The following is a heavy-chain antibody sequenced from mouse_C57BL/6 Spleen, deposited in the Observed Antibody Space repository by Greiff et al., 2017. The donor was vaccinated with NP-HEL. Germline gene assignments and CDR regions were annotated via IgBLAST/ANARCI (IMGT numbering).Heavy chain of an antibody. CDR1: GYTFTSYW. CDR2: IDPSDSYT. Sequence: QVHVKQPGAELVMPGASVKLSCKASGYTFTSYWMHWVKQRPGQGLEWIGEIDPSDSYTNYNQKFKGKSTLTVDKSSSTAYMQLSSLTSEDSAVYYCARRTGFPSSFYYFDYWGQGTTLTVSS. V-gene: IGHV1-69*01. J-gene: IGHJ2*01. CDR3: ARRTGFPSSFYYFDY.